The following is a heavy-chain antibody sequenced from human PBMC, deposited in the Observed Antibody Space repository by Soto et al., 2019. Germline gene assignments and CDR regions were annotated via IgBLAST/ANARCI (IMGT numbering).Heavy chain of an antibody. Sequence: EVQLLESGGGLVQPGGSLRLSCAASGFTFSSYAMSWVRQAPVKGLEWVSAISGSGGSTYYADSVKGRFTISRDNSKNTLYLQMNSLRAEDTAVYYCAKDGYCSSTSCYTSWFDPWGQGTLVTVSS. CDR3: AKDGYCSSTSCYTSWFDP. J-gene: IGHJ5*02. D-gene: IGHD2-2*02. CDR1: GFTFSSYA. V-gene: IGHV3-23*01. CDR2: ISGSGGST.